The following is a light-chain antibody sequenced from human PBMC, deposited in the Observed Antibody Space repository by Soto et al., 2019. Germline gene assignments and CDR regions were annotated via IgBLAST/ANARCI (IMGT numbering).Light chain of an antibody. CDR1: QTVRNNY. Sequence: PGERATLSCRASQTVRNNYLAWYQQKPGQAPRLLIYGASNRATGIPARFSGSGSGTDFTLTISSLEPEDFAVYYCQQRSNWPITFGQGTRLEIK. CDR2: GAS. J-gene: IGKJ5*01. CDR3: QQRSNWPIT. V-gene: IGKV3-11*01.